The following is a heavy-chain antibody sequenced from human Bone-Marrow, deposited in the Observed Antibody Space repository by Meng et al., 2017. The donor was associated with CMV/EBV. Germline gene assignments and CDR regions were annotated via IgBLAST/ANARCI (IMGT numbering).Heavy chain of an antibody. D-gene: IGHD2-2*01. CDR2: INPNSGGT. V-gene: IGHV1-2*02. CDR1: GYTFTGYY. Sequence: ASVKVSCKASGYTFTGYYMHWVRQAPGQGLEWMGWINPNSGGTNYAQKFQGRVTMTRDTSISTAYMELSRLRSDDTAVYYCARENQGCSSTSCPYYYYYGMDVWGQGTTVAASS. J-gene: IGHJ6*02. CDR3: ARENQGCSSTSCPYYYYYGMDV.